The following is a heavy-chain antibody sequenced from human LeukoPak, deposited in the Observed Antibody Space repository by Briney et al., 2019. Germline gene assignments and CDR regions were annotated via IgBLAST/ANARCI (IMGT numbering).Heavy chain of an antibody. V-gene: IGHV1-69*05. CDR2: IIPIFGTA. Sequence: GASVKVSCKASGGTFSSYAISWVRQAPGQGLEWMGRIIPIFGTANYAQKFQGRVTITTDESTSTAYMELSSLRSEDTAVYYCASGPRLWSHYYMDVWGKGTTVTVSS. CDR3: ASGPRLWSHYYMDV. D-gene: IGHD1-1*01. CDR1: GGTFSSYA. J-gene: IGHJ6*03.